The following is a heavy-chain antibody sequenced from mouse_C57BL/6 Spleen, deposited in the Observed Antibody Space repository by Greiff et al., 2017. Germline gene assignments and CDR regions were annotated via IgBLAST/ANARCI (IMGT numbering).Heavy chain of an antibody. CDR2: IDPSDSET. CDR3: ASGSPYSFDY. J-gene: IGHJ2*01. D-gene: IGHD1-2*01. CDR1: GYTFTSYW. V-gene: IGHV1-52*01. Sequence: VQLQQPGAELVRPGTSVKLSCKASGYTFTSYWMHWVKQRPIQGLEWIGNIDPSDSETHYNQKFKDKATLTVDTSSSTAYMQLSRLTSEVSAVDYCASGSPYSFDYWRQGTTLTVSS.